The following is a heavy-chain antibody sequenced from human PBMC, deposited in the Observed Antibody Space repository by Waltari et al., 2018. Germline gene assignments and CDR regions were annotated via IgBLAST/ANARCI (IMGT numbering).Heavy chain of an antibody. V-gene: IGHV1-69*14. CDR2: IIPIFGTA. CDR3: ATDIVATILVY. Sequence: QVQLVQSGAEVKKPGSSVKVSCKASGGTFSSYAISWVRQAPGQGLEWMGGIIPIFGTANYAQKFQGRVTMTEDTSTDTAYMELSSLRSEDTAVYYCATDIVATILVYWGQGTLVTVSS. J-gene: IGHJ4*02. CDR1: GGTFSSYA. D-gene: IGHD5-12*01.